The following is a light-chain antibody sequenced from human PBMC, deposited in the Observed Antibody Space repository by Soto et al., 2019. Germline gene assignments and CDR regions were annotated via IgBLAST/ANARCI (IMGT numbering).Light chain of an antibody. J-gene: IGLJ2*01. CDR2: EVS. CDR1: NSDVGGYNY. V-gene: IGLV2-14*01. Sequence: QSVLTQPASVSGSPGQSITISCTGTNSDVGGYNYVSWYQQLPGKAPKLMIYEVSNRPSGVSNRFSGSKSGNTASLTISELQAEDEADYYCSSYTSRSTPVFGGGTKRPS. CDR3: SSYTSRSTPV.